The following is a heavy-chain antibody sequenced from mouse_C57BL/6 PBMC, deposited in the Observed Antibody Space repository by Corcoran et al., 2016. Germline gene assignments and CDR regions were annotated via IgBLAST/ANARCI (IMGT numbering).Heavy chain of an antibody. V-gene: IGHV9-3*01. CDR1: GYTFTTYG. CDR3: ARDGDYDVKFAY. D-gene: IGHD2-4*01. Sequence: QIQLVQSGPELKKPGETVKISCKASGYTFTTYGMSWVKQAPGKGLKWMGWINTYSGVPTYADDFKGRFAFSLETSASTAYLQINNLKNEDTATYFCARDGDYDVKFAYWGQGTLVTVSA. J-gene: IGHJ3*01. CDR2: INTYSGVP.